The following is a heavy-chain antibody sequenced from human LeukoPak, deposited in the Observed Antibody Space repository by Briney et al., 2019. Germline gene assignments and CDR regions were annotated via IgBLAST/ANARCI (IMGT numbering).Heavy chain of an antibody. CDR1: GCTISSHW. CDR2: IKESGSNN. CDR3: TRGYSALGY. D-gene: IGHD6-13*01. J-gene: IGHJ4*02. Sequence: QAGGSLRLSCAASGCTISSHWMTWVRQAPGKGLEWVASIKESGSNNYNVAFVNGRSTISRDNTKNSLYLQMKMMSDDDTAVYSGTRGYSALGYWGQGTLVIVSS. V-gene: IGHV3-7*01.